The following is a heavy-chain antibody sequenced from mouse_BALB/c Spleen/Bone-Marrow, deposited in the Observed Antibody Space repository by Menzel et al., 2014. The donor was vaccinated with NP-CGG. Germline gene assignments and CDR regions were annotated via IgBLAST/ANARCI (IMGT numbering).Heavy chain of an antibody. CDR3: ASYYYGRSSFTC. Sequence: VQLQQSGAELVRPGASVKLSCTASGFNIKDTYMHWVRQRPEQGLEWIGRIDPANGNTTYDPKFQVKATITADTSSNTAYLQLSSLTSEDTAVYYCASYYYGRSSFTCWGQGTLVTVSA. J-gene: IGHJ3*01. V-gene: IGHV14-3*02. CDR2: IDPANGNT. D-gene: IGHD1-1*01. CDR1: GFNIKDTY.